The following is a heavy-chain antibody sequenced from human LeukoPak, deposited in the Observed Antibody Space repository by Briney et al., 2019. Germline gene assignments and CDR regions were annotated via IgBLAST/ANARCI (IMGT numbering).Heavy chain of an antibody. V-gene: IGHV3-33*01. CDR1: GFTFSSFG. D-gene: IGHD5-24*01. CDR3: ARDKRRDGYNFSNY. CDR2: IWFDGTNK. J-gene: IGHJ4*02. Sequence: GGSLRLSCAASGFTFSSFGMHWVRQAPGRGLEWVAVIWFDGTNKYYADSVKGRFTISRDNAKNSLYLQMNSLRAEDTAVYYCARDKRRDGYNFSNYWGQGTLVTVSS.